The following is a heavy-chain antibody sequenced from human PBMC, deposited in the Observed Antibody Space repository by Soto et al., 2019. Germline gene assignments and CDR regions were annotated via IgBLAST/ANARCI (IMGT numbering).Heavy chain of an antibody. CDR2: IIPIFGTV. J-gene: IGHJ2*01. Sequence: QVQLVQSGAEVKKPGSSVKVSCKASGGTFSNYPISWVRQAPGQGLEWMGGIIPIFGTVNYAQKFQGRVTITAHESTSTAYMERSSLRCEDTAVYYCARGNHRWLQWWYFDLWGRGTLVTVSS. V-gene: IGHV1-69*12. D-gene: IGHD5-12*01. CDR1: GGTFSNYP. CDR3: ARGNHRWLQWWYFDL.